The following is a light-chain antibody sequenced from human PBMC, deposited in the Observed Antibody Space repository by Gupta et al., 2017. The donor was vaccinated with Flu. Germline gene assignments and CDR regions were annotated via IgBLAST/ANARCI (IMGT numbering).Light chain of an antibody. CDR1: SSNIGAGYD. J-gene: IGLJ1*01. CDR3: QSYDSSLSGLYV. Sequence: QSVLTQPPSVSGAPGPRVSIPCTGSSSNIGAGYDVHWYQQLPGTAPKLLIYGNSNRPSGVPDRFSGSKSGTSASLAITGLQAEDEADYYCQSYDSSLSGLYVVGTGTKVTVL. V-gene: IGLV1-40*01. CDR2: GNS.